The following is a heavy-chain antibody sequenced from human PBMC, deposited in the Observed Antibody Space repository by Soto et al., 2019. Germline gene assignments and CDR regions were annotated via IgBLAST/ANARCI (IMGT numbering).Heavy chain of an antibody. CDR2: INSDASTT. CDR1: GFSFSSSW. V-gene: IGHV3-74*03. D-gene: IGHD3-16*01. Sequence: EVQLVESGGGLGQPGGSLRLSCAASGFSFSSSWMHWVRQAPGKGLVWVSRINSDASTTTYADSVKGRFTISRDNAKNTLYLQMNSLRADDTAVYYGVRDGGQWGQGTLVTVSS. CDR3: VRDGGQ. J-gene: IGHJ4*02.